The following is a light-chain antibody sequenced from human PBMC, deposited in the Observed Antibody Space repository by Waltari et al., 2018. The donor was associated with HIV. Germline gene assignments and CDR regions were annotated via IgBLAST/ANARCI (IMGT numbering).Light chain of an antibody. Sequence: AIQMTQSPPPLSASVGGRVTISCRASQGIGNDLGWYQQKPGKAPKLLVYSASRLQSGVPSRFSGSGLDTDFSLTISSLQPEDVGTYYCMQDFNYPRTFGQGTRVEIK. V-gene: IGKV1-6*01. J-gene: IGKJ1*01. CDR3: MQDFNYPRT. CDR1: QGIGND. CDR2: SAS.